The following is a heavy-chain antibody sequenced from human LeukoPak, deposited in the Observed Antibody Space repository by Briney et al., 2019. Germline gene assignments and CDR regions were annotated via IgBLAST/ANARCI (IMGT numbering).Heavy chain of an antibody. CDR1: GFTFSNYY. Sequence: GGSLRLSRAASGFTFSNYYMSWVRQAPGKGLEWVSYISYSTTHTNYADSVKGRFTNSRDNAKNSLYLQKDSLRTGDTAVYYWERSHSGHSFDSWGQGNPVTVSS. D-gene: IGHD1-1*01. V-gene: IGHV3-11*03. J-gene: IGHJ4*02. CDR3: ERSHSGHSFDS. CDR2: ISYSTTHT.